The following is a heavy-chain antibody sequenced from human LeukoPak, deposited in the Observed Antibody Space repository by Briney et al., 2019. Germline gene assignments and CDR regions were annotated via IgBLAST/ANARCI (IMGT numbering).Heavy chain of an antibody. Sequence: GSLRLSCAASGFTFSTYAIHWVRQAPGKGLEWVAVISYDGSNKYYADSVKGRFTISRDNSKNTLYLQMNSLRAEDTAVYYCARGLTDYYDTSGYFDYWGQGTLVTVSS. D-gene: IGHD3-22*01. CDR2: ISYDGSNK. J-gene: IGHJ4*02. CDR3: ARGLTDYYDTSGYFDY. CDR1: GFTFSTYA. V-gene: IGHV3-30*04.